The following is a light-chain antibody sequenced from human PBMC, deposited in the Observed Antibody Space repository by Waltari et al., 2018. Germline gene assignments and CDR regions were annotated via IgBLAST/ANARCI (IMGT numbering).Light chain of an antibody. CDR1: SSNIGSNY. Sequence: VTISCSGSSSNIGSNYVYWYQQLPGTAPKLLIYRNNQRPSGVPDRFSGSKSGTSASLAISGLRSEDEADYYCAAWDDSLSGVVFGGGTKLTVL. CDR3: AAWDDSLSGVV. CDR2: RNN. J-gene: IGLJ2*01. V-gene: IGLV1-47*01.